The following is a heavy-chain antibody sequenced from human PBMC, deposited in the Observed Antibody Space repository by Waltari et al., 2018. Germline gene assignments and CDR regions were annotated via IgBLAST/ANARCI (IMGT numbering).Heavy chain of an antibody. V-gene: IGHV3-23*01. J-gene: IGHJ4*02. D-gene: IGHD6-13*01. CDR1: GFTFSTYA. Sequence: EVQLLDSGGGLVQPGGSLRLSCAASGFTFSTYAMSWVRQAPGRGPEWVSAISGSGGGTAYADSVKGRFISSRDNSKNTLYLEMNSLRAEDTAVYFCAKDKIPRTADAGTLFDLWGQGTLVTVSS. CDR3: AKDKIPRTADAGTLFDL. CDR2: ISGSGGGT.